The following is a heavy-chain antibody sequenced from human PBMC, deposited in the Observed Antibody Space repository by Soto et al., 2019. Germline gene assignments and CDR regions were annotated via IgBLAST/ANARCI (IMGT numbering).Heavy chain of an antibody. CDR1: GYTFSRSG. V-gene: IGHV1-18*01. CDR2: INGYNGNT. J-gene: IGHJ6*02. CDR3: ARMGDAPYYYYGMDV. D-gene: IGHD3-16*01. Sequence: QVQLVQSGAEVKKPGASVKVSCKASGYTFSRSGISWVRQAPGQGLEWMGWINGYNGNTNYTQKMQGRITMTTDTTTSTAYMELRSLRSDDTAVYYCARMGDAPYYYYGMDVWGQGTTVIVSS.